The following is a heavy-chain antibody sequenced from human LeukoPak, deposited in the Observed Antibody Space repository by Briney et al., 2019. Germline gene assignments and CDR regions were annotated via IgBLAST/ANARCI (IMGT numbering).Heavy chain of an antibody. J-gene: IGHJ4*02. D-gene: IGHD3-10*01. CDR2: IIPIFGTA. V-gene: IGHV1-69*06. CDR3: ARVSQRYYYGSGSYSFDY. CDR1: GGTFSSYA. Sequence: ASVKVSCKASGGTFSSYAISWVRQAPGQGLEWMGGIIPIFGTANYAQKFQGRVTITADKSTSTAYMELSSLRSEDTAVYYCARVSQRYYYGSGSYSFDYWGQGTMVTVSS.